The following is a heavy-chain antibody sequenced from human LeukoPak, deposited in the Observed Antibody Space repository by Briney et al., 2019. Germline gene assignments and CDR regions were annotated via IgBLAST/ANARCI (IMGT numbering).Heavy chain of an antibody. Sequence: SETLSLTCSVSGDSINSGGYYWNWLRQFPGKGLEWVGYIQYSGSTRYNTSLESRVTISLDTSKTQFSLKMTSVTAADTAVYYCARLAMVRGLDIWGQGTMVIVSS. D-gene: IGHD3-10*01. CDR3: ARLAMVRGLDI. J-gene: IGHJ3*02. CDR1: GDSINSGGYY. CDR2: IQYSGST. V-gene: IGHV4-31*03.